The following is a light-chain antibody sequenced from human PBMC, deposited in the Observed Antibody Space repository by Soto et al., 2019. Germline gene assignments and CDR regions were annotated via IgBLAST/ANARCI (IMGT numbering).Light chain of an antibody. V-gene: IGKV1-39*01. CDR3: QPSYNPPWT. CDR1: QTISRY. CDR2: GAF. Sequence: DIQRTQSPSSLSGSVGDRVTITFRASQTISRYANWYQQKPGKAPKLLISGAFDLQTGVPSRFSGSGSGTDFTLTITGLQPDDFATYYCQPSYNPPWTFGQGTKVDIK. J-gene: IGKJ1*01.